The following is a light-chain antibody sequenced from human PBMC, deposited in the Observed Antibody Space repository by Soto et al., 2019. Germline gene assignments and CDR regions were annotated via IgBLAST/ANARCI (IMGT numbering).Light chain of an antibody. Sequence: QSALTQPRSVSGSPGQSVTITCTVTGSDVGGYNYVSWYQQYPDKAPKVMIYDVSKRPAGVPDRFSGSKSGNTASLTISGLQADDEADYYCCSYAGSYTYVFGIGTKLTVL. CDR3: CSYAGSYTYV. J-gene: IGLJ1*01. V-gene: IGLV2-11*01. CDR2: DVS. CDR1: GSDVGGYNY.